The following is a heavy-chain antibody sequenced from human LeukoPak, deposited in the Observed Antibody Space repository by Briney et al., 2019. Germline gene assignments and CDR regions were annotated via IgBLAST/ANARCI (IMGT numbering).Heavy chain of an antibody. CDR3: ARDANSIVVVVELPDY. CDR2: IKQDGSEK. J-gene: IGHJ4*02. V-gene: IGHV3-7*01. CDR1: GFTFSSNW. D-gene: IGHD2-15*01. Sequence: GGSLRLSCAASGFTFSSNWMSWVRQAPGKGLEWVASIKQDGSEKYYVDSVKGRFTISRDNAKKSLYLQMNSLRAEDTAVYYCARDANSIVVVVELPDYWGQGTLVTVSS.